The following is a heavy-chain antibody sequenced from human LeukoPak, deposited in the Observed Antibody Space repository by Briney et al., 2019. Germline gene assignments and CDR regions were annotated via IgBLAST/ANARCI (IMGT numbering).Heavy chain of an antibody. D-gene: IGHD3-22*01. V-gene: IGHV3-74*01. J-gene: IGHJ1*01. Sequence: GGSLRLSCAASEFTFSTYWMHWVRQAPGKGLVWVSRINSDGSSTNYADSVKGRFTISRDNAKNSLYLQMNSLRAEDTAVYYCATYSSLNRREFQYWGQGTLLTVSS. CDR3: ATYSSLNRREFQY. CDR2: INSDGSST. CDR1: EFTFSTYW.